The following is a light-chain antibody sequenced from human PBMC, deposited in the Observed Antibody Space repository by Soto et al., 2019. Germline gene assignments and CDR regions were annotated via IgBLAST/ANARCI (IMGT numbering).Light chain of an antibody. CDR2: GAS. V-gene: IGKV3-15*01. CDR1: QSVSSN. CDR3: QQYNNWPFT. J-gene: IGKJ3*01. Sequence: EIVMTQSPATLSVSPGERATLSCRASQSVSSNLAWYQQKPGQAPRLLIYGASTRATGSPARFSGGGSGTEFHLTISSLQSEDFAVYYCQQYNNWPFTFGPGTKVDIK.